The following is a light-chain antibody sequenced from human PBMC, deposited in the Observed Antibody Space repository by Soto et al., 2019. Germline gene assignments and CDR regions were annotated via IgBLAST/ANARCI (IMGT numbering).Light chain of an antibody. J-gene: IGLJ2*01. CDR2: EVS. V-gene: IGLV2-8*01. CDR3: SSYAGSNNLGV. Sequence: QSALTQPPSASGSPGQSVTISCTGTSSDVGGYNYVSWYQQHPGKAPNLMVYEVSKRPSGVPDRFSGSKSGNTASLTVSWLQAEDEADYYCSSYAGSNNLGVFGGGTKLTVL. CDR1: SSDVGGYNY.